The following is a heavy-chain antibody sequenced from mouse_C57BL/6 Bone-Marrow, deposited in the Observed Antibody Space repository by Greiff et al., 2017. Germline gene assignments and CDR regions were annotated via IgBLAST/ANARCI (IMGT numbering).Heavy chain of an antibody. CDR2: FYPGSGSI. D-gene: IGHD1-1*01. CDR1: GYTFTEYT. J-gene: IGHJ1*03. V-gene: IGHV1-62-2*01. Sequence: QVQLKESGAELVKPGASVKLSCKASGYTFTEYTIHWVKQRSGQGLEWIGWFYPGSGSIKYNEKFKDKATLTADKSSSTVYMELSRLTSEDSAVYFCARHEEALITTVWYFDVWGTGTTVTVSS. CDR3: ARHEEALITTVWYFDV.